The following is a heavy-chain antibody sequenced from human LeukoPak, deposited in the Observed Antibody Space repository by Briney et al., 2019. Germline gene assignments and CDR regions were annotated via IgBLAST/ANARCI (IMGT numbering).Heavy chain of an antibody. J-gene: IGHJ4*02. CDR2: INPSGGST. Sequence: EASVKVSCKASGYTFTSYYMRWVRQAPGQGLEWMGIINPSGGSTSYAQKFQGRVTMTRDISTSTVYMELSSLRSEDTAVYYCARDLDGIAGGYWGQGTLVTVSS. CDR1: GYTFTSYY. V-gene: IGHV1-46*01. CDR3: ARDLDGIAGGY. D-gene: IGHD1-20*01.